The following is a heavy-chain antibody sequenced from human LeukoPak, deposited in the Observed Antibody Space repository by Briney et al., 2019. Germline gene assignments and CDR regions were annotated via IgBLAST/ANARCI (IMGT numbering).Heavy chain of an antibody. CDR1: GFTLSSYG. D-gene: IGHD4-23*01. CDR2: ILYDGSNK. Sequence: GGSLRLSCAASGFTLSSYGMHWVRQAPGKGLEWVALILYDGSNKYYADSVKGRFTISRDNSKNTLHLQMNSLRAEDTAVYYCAKVYGGNGNDAFDIWGQGTMVTVSS. V-gene: IGHV3-30*18. CDR3: AKVYGGNGNDAFDI. J-gene: IGHJ3*02.